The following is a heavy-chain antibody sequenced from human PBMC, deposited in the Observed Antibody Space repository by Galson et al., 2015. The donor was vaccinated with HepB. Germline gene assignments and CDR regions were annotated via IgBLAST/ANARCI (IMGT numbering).Heavy chain of an antibody. D-gene: IGHD6-13*01. V-gene: IGHV3-48*01. CDR2: ISTDSSTI. J-gene: IGHJ6*02. Sequence: SLRLSCAASGFTFSSYTMNWVRQAPGKGLEWLSYISTDSSTIYYADSVKGRFTISRDNAKNSLYLQMNSLRAEDTAVYYCARDSSSWYYYYGMDVWGQGTTVTVFS. CDR1: GFTFSSYT. CDR3: ARDSSSWYYYYGMDV.